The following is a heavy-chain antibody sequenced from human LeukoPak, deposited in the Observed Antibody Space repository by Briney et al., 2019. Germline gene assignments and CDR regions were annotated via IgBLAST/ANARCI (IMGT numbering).Heavy chain of an antibody. CDR2: ISSDESST. J-gene: IGHJ3*02. CDR3: ARGPRYYDSSGYYYGGTAFDI. Sequence: QTGGSLRLSCVVSGLTFSSYWMHWVRQAPGKGLVWVSRISSDESSTSSADSVKGRFTISRDNAKNTLYLQMNSLRAEDTAVYYCARGPRYYDSSGYYYGGTAFDIWGQGTMVTVSS. D-gene: IGHD3-22*01. CDR1: GLTFSSYW. V-gene: IGHV3-74*01.